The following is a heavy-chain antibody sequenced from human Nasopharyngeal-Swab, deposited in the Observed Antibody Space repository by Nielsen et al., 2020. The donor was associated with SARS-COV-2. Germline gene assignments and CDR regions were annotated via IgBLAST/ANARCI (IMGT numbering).Heavy chain of an antibody. V-gene: IGHV4-4*07. J-gene: IGHJ3*02. CDR2: IYTSGST. Sequence: SETLSLTCTVSGGFISSYYWSWIRQPAGKGLEWIGRIYTSGSTNYNPSLKSRVTMSVDTSKNQFSLKLSSVTAADTAVYYCARVLRSGSYYAFDIWGQGAMVTVSS. CDR1: GGFISSYY. D-gene: IGHD3-10*01. CDR3: ARVLRSGSYYAFDI.